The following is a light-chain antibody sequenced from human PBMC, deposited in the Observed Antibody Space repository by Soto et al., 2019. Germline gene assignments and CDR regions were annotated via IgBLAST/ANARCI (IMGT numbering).Light chain of an antibody. CDR1: QSVTNSY. J-gene: IGKJ1*01. Sequence: EIVLTQSPATLSLSPGERVTLSCRASQSVTNSYVAWYQQKPGQAPRLLIYGAATRATGIPDRFSGSGSGTDFTLTISRLEPEDFAGYYCQQYGSSPWTFGQGTKGDIK. V-gene: IGKV3-20*01. CDR2: GAA. CDR3: QQYGSSPWT.